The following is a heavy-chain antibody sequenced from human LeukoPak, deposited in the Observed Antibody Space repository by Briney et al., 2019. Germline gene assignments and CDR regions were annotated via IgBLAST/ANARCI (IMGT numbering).Heavy chain of an antibody. CDR1: GFTFSSYS. Sequence: PGGSLRLSCAASGFTFSSYSMNWVRQAPGKGLEWVSYISSSSSTIYYADSVKGRFTISRDNAKNSLYLQMNSLRAEDTAVYYCASSLTWIQLWPLDYWGQGTLVTVSS. V-gene: IGHV3-48*01. D-gene: IGHD5-18*01. CDR2: ISSSSSTI. J-gene: IGHJ4*02. CDR3: ASSLTWIQLWPLDY.